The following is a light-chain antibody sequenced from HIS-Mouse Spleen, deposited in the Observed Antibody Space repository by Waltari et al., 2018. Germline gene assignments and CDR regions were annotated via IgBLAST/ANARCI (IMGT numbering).Light chain of an antibody. CDR2: DVS. J-gene: IGLJ1*01. V-gene: IGLV2-14*03. Sequence: QSALTQPASVSGSPGQSITISCTGTSSDVGGYNYVSWYQQHPGKAPKLMIYDVSNRPSGVSNRLAGSKSGNPASLTISGLQAEDQADYYCSSYTSSSTLVFGTGTKVTVL. CDR3: SSYTSSSTLV. CDR1: SSDVGGYNY.